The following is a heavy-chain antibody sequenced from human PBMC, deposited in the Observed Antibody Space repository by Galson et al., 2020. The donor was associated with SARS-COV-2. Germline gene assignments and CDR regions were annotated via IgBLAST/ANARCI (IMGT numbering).Heavy chain of an antibody. CDR2: ISGSGGST. V-gene: IGHV3-23*01. CDR1: GFTFSNSA. Sequence: GGSLRLSCAASGFTFSNSAMTWVRQAPGRGLEWVSAISGSGGSTFYADSVKGRFTISRDNSKNTLYLQMNSLRAEDTAVYSCARALRGVTYWYFDLWGRGTLVTVSS. CDR3: ARALRGVTYWYFDL. D-gene: IGHD5-12*01. J-gene: IGHJ2*01.